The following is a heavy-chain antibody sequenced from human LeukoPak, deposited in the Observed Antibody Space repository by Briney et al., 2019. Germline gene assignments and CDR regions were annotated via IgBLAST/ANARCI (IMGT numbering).Heavy chain of an antibody. D-gene: IGHD1-26*01. CDR1: GYSFTSYW. J-gene: IGHJ4*02. CDR3: ARGQGGGSYANYFDY. V-gene: IGHV5-51*01. Sequence: GESLKISCKGSGYSFTSYWIGWVRQMPGKGLEWMGIIYPGDSDTRYSPSFQGQVTISADKSISTAYLQCSSLKASDTAMYYCARGQGGGSYANYFDYWGQGTLVTVSS. CDR2: IYPGDSDT.